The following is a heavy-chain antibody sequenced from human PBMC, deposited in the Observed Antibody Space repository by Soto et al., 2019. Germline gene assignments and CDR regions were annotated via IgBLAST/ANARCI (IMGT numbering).Heavy chain of an antibody. D-gene: IGHD3-16*01. CDR2: IVPLSGTP. J-gene: IGHJ4*02. CDR1: GANSNSYS. Sequence: QVRLVQSGAEVKRPGSSVKLSCKVSGANSNSYSIAWVRQAPGQGLQWLGTIVPLSGTPNHAQQFQARVTITAGTSTNSSYLELSRLSSEDTAIYYCARDWRQMSRGGFFDYWGQGSLVTISS. CDR3: ARDWRQMSRGGFFDY. V-gene: IGHV1-69*06.